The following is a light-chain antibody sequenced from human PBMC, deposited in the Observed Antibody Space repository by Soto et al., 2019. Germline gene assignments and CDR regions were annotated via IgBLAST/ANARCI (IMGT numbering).Light chain of an antibody. Sequence: DIVMTQSPDSLAVSLGERATINCKSSRTVLSSSNNRNFLAWYQKKVGQPPRLLIYWASTRDSGVPDRFSGSGSRTDFTLTISSLQAEDVAVYYCQQYYSSPFTFGPGTKVDIK. CDR2: WAS. CDR1: RTVLSSSNNRNF. J-gene: IGKJ3*01. V-gene: IGKV4-1*01. CDR3: QQYYSSPFT.